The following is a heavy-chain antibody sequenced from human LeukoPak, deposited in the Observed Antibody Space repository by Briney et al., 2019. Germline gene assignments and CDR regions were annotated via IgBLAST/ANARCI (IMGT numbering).Heavy chain of an antibody. D-gene: IGHD1-26*01. Sequence: TSGALSLPCTGSGGSINSYYWSWVRQPPREGLGGIGYIYYSGSTNYNPSLKSRVTISVDTSKNQFSLKLSSVTAADTAVYYCAGWELLDRYFDLRGQGTLVTVSS. CDR3: AGWELLDRYFDL. J-gene: IGHJ5*02. CDR1: GGSINSYY. V-gene: IGHV4-59*01. CDR2: IYYSGST.